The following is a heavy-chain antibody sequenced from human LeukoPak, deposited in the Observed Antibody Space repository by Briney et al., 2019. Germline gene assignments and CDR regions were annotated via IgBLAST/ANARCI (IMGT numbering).Heavy chain of an antibody. D-gene: IGHD3-9*01. CDR1: GFSFTDYP. Sequence: QAGGSLRLSCATSGFSFTDYPMNWVHQAPGKGLEWISNIRTTAEGAKYAYYADSVKGRVTISRDDGKNTLYLHMNSLRDGDTAVYYCATDQRYAFDYWGQGILVTVSS. V-gene: IGHV3-48*02. CDR2: IRTTAEGAKYA. J-gene: IGHJ4*02. CDR3: ATDQRYAFDY.